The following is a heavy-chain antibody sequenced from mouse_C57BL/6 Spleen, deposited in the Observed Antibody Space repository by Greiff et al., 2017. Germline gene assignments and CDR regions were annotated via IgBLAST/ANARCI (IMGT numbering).Heavy chain of an antibody. V-gene: IGHV1-22*01. J-gene: IGHJ2*01. CDR1: GYTFTDYN. CDR2: INPNNGGT. CDR3: ARYYDYDEGYYFDY. D-gene: IGHD2-4*01. Sequence: EVQLQQSGPELVKPGASVKMSCKASGYTFTDYNMHWVKQSHGKSLEWIGYINPNNGGTSYNQKFKGKATLTVNKSSSKAYMELRSLTSEDSAVYYCARYYDYDEGYYFDYWGQGTTLTVSS.